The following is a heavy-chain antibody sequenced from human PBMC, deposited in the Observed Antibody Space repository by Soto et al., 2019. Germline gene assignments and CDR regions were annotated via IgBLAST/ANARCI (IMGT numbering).Heavy chain of an antibody. D-gene: IGHD3-10*01. CDR3: AGASEGSDYESAFDL. Sequence: QVQLVQSGTEVQKPGSSVTVSCKASGGTFSNYVFSWVRQAPGQGLEWMGGMLPIFGTPKYAQSFQGRVTISADESTSTVYMELSSLRSEDTAVYYCAGASEGSDYESAFDLWGQGTVVIVSS. J-gene: IGHJ3*01. V-gene: IGHV1-69*01. CDR2: MLPIFGTP. CDR1: GGTFSNYV.